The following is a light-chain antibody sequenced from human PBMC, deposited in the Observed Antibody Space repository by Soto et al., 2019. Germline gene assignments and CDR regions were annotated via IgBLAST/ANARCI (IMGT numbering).Light chain of an antibody. CDR2: EVS. CDR1: ISDVGGYNY. Sequence: QSALTQPSSLSGSPGQSITISCTGTISDVGGYNYVSWYQQHPGKAPKLMIYEVSNRPSGVSNRFSGSKSGNTASLTISGLQAEDEADYYCSSYTSSREVFGTGTKVTVL. CDR3: SSYTSSREV. J-gene: IGLJ1*01. V-gene: IGLV2-14*01.